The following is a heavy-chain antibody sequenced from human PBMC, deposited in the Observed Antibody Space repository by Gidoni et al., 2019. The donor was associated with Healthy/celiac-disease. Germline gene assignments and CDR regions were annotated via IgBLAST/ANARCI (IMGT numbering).Heavy chain of an antibody. CDR2: INHSGST. CDR3: ARAAAGKLRGTTGRTYSP. V-gene: IGHV4-34*01. J-gene: IGHJ4*02. Sequence: QVQLQQWGAGLLKPSETLSLTCAVYGGSFSGYYWSWIRQPPGKGLEWIGEINHSGSTNYNPSLKSRVTISVDTSKNQFSLKLSSVTAADTAVYYCARAAAGKLRGTTGRTYSPWGQGTLVTVSS. D-gene: IGHD1-1*01. CDR1: GGSFSGYY.